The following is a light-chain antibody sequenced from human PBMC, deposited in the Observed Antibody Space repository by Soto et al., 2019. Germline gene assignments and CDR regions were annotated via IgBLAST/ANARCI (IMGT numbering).Light chain of an antibody. Sequence: QSVLTQPPSGSAAPGEKVTISCSGSSSNIAKHFVSWYLQFPRTAPKLLIYDVNKRPSGIPDRFSGSKSGTSATLAITGLQTGDEAEYYCGTWDSSLSVVLFGGGTKLTVL. CDR3: GTWDSSLSVVL. J-gene: IGLJ2*01. V-gene: IGLV1-51*01. CDR2: DVN. CDR1: SSNIAKHF.